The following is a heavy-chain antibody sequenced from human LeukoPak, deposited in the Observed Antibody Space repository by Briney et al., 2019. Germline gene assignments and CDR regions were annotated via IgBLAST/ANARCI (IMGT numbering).Heavy chain of an antibody. CDR1: GGSISTYY. D-gene: IGHD5-24*01. CDR3: ARGDDGYNSIYAFDI. V-gene: IGHV4-59*01. CDR2: IHYSGST. Sequence: SETLSLTCAVSGGSISTYYWSWIRQPPGRGLEWIGSIHYSGSTSYNSSLKSRVTISVDTSKNQFSLKLSSMTAADTAVYYCARGDDGYNSIYAFDIWGQGTMVTVSS. J-gene: IGHJ3*02.